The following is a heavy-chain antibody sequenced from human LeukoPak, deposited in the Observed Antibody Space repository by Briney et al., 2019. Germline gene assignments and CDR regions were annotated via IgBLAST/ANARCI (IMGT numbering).Heavy chain of an antibody. CDR1: GGTFSSYA. D-gene: IGHD3-22*01. J-gene: IGHJ4*02. Sequence: GASVKVSCKASGGTFSSYAISWVRQAPGQGLEWMGRIIPILGIANYAQKFQGRVTITADKSTSTAYMELSSLRSEDTAVYYCARDPLYYHSDTSGYSTFFDYWGQGTLVTVSS. CDR2: IIPILGIA. V-gene: IGHV1-69*04. CDR3: ARDPLYYHSDTSGYSTFFDY.